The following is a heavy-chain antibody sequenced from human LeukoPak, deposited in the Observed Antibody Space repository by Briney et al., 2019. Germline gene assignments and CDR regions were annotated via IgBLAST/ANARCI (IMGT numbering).Heavy chain of an antibody. V-gene: IGHV3-21*01. CDR3: ARGGTAAAGYYFDY. D-gene: IGHD6-13*01. CDR1: GFTFCSYS. J-gene: IGHJ4*02. Sequence: PGGSLRLSCAASGFTFCSYSMNWVRQAPGKGLEWVSSISSSSSYIYYADSVKGRFTISRDNAKNSLYLQMNSLRAEDTAVYYCARGGTAAAGYYFDYWGQGTLVTVSS. CDR2: ISSSSSYI.